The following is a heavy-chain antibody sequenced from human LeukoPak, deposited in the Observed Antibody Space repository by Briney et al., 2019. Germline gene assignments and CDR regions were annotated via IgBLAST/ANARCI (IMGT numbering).Heavy chain of an antibody. V-gene: IGHV1-58*02. J-gene: IGHJ4*02. CDR2: IVVGSGNT. D-gene: IGHD2-21*02. CDR3: GTYCGGDCYRDY. Sequence: AASVKVSFKASGFTFTISAMQWVRQARGQRLEWIGWIVVGSGNTKYAQKFQERVTITRDMSTSTTYMELSSLRSEDTAVYYCGTYCGGDCYRDYWGQGTLVTVSS. CDR1: GFTFTISA.